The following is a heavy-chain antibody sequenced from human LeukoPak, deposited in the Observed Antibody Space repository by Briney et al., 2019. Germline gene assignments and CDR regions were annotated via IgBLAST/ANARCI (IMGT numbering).Heavy chain of an antibody. J-gene: IGHJ4*02. CDR1: GGSISSDY. D-gene: IGHD2-2*02. Sequence: SETLSLTCTVSGGSISSDYWSWIRQPPGKGLEWIGHIYYSGSANYNPSLKGRVTISIDTAKKQFSVKLTSVIAADTAVYYCARGGGKWLYRNFAYWGQGNLVTVSS. V-gene: IGHV4-59*01. CDR3: ARGGGKWLYRNFAY. CDR2: IYYSGSA.